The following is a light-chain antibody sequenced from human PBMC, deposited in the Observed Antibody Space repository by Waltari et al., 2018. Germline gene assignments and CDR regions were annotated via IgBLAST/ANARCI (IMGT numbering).Light chain of an antibody. CDR2: EAS. J-gene: IGKJ1*01. CDR1: QSVSRF. Sequence: ELVFTQSPGTLSLPPGERATLSCRASQSVSRFLAWYQQKPGQAPRLLIYEASSRATDIPDRFSGSGSGTDFSLTISRLEPEDFAVYYCQKYGTLPATFGQGTKVEIK. V-gene: IGKV3-20*01. CDR3: QKYGTLPAT.